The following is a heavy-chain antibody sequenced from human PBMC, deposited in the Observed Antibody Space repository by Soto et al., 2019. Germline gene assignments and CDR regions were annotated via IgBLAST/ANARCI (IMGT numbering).Heavy chain of an antibody. J-gene: IGHJ3*02. D-gene: IGHD4-17*01. V-gene: IGHV1-3*01. CDR2: INAGNGNT. CDR1: GYTFTSYA. CDR3: ARVPLYGDDAEDAFDI. Sequence: QVQLVQSGAEVKKPGASVKVSCKASGYTFTSYAMHWVRQAPGQRLEWMGWINAGNGNTKYSQKFQGRVTITRDTSASTAYMELSSLRSEDTAVYYCARVPLYGDDAEDAFDIWGQGTMVTVSS.